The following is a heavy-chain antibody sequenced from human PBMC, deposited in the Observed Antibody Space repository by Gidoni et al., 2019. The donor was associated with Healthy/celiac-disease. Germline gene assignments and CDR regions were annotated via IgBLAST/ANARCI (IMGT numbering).Heavy chain of an antibody. CDR3: ARAAHKSPAPDFDY. V-gene: IGHV4-31*02. CDR2: GST. D-gene: IGHD2-2*01. J-gene: IGHJ4*02. Sequence: GSTYYNPSLKSRVTISVDTSKNQFSLKLSSVTAADTAVYYCARAAHKSPAPDFDYWGQGTLVTVSS.